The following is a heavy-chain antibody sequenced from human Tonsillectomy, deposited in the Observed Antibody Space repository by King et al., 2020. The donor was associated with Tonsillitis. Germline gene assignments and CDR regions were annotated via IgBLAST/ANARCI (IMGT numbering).Heavy chain of an antibody. J-gene: IGHJ2*01. V-gene: IGHV3-53*04. CDR3: ARGGYYDSSGYYLGPTSSRWYFAL. CDR1: GFTVSSKY. D-gene: IGHD3-22*01. Sequence: VQLVESGGGLVQPGGSLRLSCAASGFTVSSKYMSWVRQAPGKGLEWVSVIYSGGSTYYADSVKGGFTNSRHTSKNTLYLQMNSRRAVDTAVYYCARGGYYDSSGYYLGPTSSRWYFALWGRGTLFTASP. CDR2: IYSGGST.